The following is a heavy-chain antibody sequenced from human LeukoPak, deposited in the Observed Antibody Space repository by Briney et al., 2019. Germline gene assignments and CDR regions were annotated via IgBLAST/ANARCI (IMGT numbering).Heavy chain of an antibody. J-gene: IGHJ1*01. V-gene: IGHV3-7*03. Sequence: GGSLRLSCAASGFTFSSYWMSWVRQAPGKGLEWVANIKQDGSEKYYVDSVKGRFTISRDNAKNSLYLQMNSLRAEDTAVYYCAKGPGYSSSSEYFQHWGQGTLVTVSS. D-gene: IGHD6-13*01. CDR3: AKGPGYSSSSEYFQH. CDR2: IKQDGSEK. CDR1: GFTFSSYW.